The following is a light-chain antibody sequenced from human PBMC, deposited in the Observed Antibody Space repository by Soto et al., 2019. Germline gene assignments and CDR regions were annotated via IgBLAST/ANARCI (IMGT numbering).Light chain of an antibody. Sequence: AIRMTQSPSSLSASTGDRVTITCRASQGISSYLAWYQQKPGKAPKLLICAASTLQSGVPSRFSGSGSGTDFTLTISCLQSEDFATYYCQQYYSYVTFGGGTKVEIK. CDR1: QGISSY. CDR2: AAS. J-gene: IGKJ4*01. V-gene: IGKV1-8*01. CDR3: QQYYSYVT.